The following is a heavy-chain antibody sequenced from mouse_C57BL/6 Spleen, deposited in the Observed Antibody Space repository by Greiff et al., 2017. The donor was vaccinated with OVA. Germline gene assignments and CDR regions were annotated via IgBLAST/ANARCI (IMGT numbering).Heavy chain of an antibody. D-gene: IGHD2-5*01. CDR3: VRPYYSNPLLFDY. J-gene: IGHJ2*01. CDR2: IRSKSNNYAT. CDR1: GFSFNTYA. Sequence: EVQLVESGGGLVQPKGSLKLSCAASGFSFNTYAMNWVRQAPGKGLEWVARIRSKSNNYATYYADSVKDRFTISRDDSESMLYLQMNNLKTEDTAMYYCVRPYYSNPLLFDYWGQGTTLTVSS. V-gene: IGHV10-1*01.